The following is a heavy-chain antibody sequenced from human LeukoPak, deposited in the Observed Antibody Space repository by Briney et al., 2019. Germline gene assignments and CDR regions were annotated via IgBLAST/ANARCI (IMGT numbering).Heavy chain of an antibody. Sequence: GGSLRLSCAVSGLTLGTYAFSWVRQTPGKGLEWVSGISATGDDTYYAESVKGRFSMSRDNSKNTLYLQMNSLRAEDTAVYYCATSIVGFSYDEHFQHWGQGTLVTVSS. J-gene: IGHJ1*01. CDR1: GLTLGTYA. D-gene: IGHD1-26*01. V-gene: IGHV3-23*01. CDR3: ATSIVGFSYDEHFQH. CDR2: ISATGDDT.